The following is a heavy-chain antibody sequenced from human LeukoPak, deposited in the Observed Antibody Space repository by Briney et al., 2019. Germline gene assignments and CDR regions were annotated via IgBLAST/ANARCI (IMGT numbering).Heavy chain of an antibody. CDR3: TTNDAFDI. CDR2: IKRKPDGGPT. CDR1: GFTISNYW. J-gene: IGHJ3*02. Sequence: PGGSLRLSCAASGFTISNYWMNWVRQAPGKGLEWVGRIKRKPDGGPTDYAAPVKGRFTISRDDSKNTLYLQMNSLKTEDTAVYYCTTNDAFDIGGQGTMVIVSS. V-gene: IGHV3-15*01.